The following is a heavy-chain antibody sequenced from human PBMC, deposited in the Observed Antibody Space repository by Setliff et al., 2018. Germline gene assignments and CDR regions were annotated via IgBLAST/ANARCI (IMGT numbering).Heavy chain of an antibody. V-gene: IGHV3-7*01. D-gene: IGHD2-15*01. CDR3: ARDFGGTSPQGY. CDR2: IKQDGSEK. J-gene: IGHJ4*02. CDR1: GFTFSSYW. Sequence: GGSLRLSCAASGFTFSSYWMSWVRQAPGKGLEWVANIKQDGSEKYYVDSVKGRFTISXXXAKXSXXXXXXXXRXXXTXVYYCARDFGGTSPQGYWGQGTLVTVSS.